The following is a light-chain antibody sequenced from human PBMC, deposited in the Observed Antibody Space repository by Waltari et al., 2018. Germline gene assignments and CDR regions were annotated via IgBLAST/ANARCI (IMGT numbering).Light chain of an antibody. CDR3: HQYKNWPPWT. V-gene: IGKV3-15*01. CDR2: GAS. J-gene: IGKJ1*01. CDR1: EKVDTN. Sequence: EIVVTQSPATLSLSPGERATLSCRAREKVDTNIAWDQQKPGQPPRLLISGASTRATDIPPRFSGSGSGTEFTLSISTLQSEDFAVYYCHQYKNWPPWTFGQGTKVEIK.